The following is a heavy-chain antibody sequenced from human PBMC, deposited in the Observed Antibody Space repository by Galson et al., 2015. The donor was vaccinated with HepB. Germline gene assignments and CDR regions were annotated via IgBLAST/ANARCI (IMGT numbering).Heavy chain of an antibody. Sequence: SLRLSCAASGFTFSNYAMHWVRQAPGKGLEWVAVISHDGSNKYYADSAKGRFTISRDNSKNTLYLLMNSLRAEDTAVYYCARTGGDCSSTRCYDYYYYYYMDVWGRGTTVTDPS. CDR3: ARTGGDCSSTRCYDYYYYYYMDV. V-gene: IGHV3-30-3*01. CDR1: GFTFSNYA. J-gene: IGHJ6*03. CDR2: ISHDGSNK. D-gene: IGHD2-2*01.